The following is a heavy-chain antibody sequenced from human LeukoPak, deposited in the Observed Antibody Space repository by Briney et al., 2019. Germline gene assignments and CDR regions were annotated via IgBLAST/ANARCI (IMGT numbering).Heavy chain of an antibody. J-gene: IGHJ4*02. V-gene: IGHV4-30-4*08. CDR3: ARSRITIFGVVPYYFEY. CDR1: GGSISSGDYY. Sequence: PSQTLSLTCTVSGGSISSGDYYWSWIRQPPGKGLEWIGYIYSGSTYYNPSLKSRVTISVDTSKNQFSVKLSSVTAADTAVYYCARSRITIFGVVPYYFEYWGQGTLVIVSS. D-gene: IGHD3-3*01. CDR2: IYSGST.